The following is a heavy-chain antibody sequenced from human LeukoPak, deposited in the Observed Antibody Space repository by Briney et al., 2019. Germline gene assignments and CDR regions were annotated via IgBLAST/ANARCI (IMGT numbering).Heavy chain of an antibody. V-gene: IGHV3-23*01. CDR3: ARDKRTDSSGYYSDAFDI. D-gene: IGHD3-22*01. CDR1: GFTFSSYA. Sequence: GGSLRLSCAASGFTFSSYAMSWVRQAPGKGLEWISAISGSGGSTYYADSVKGWFTISRDNSKNTLYLQMNSLRAEDTAVYYCARDKRTDSSGYYSDAFDIWGQGTMVTVSS. J-gene: IGHJ3*02. CDR2: ISGSGGST.